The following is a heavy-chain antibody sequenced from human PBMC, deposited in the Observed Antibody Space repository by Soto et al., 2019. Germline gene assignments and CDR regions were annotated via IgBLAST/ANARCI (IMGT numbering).Heavy chain of an antibody. CDR3: AKRIGSGYSPNDY. Sequence: GGSLRLSCAASGFTFGSYTMTWVRQAPGRGLEWVSAISGSGDKTNYADSVKGRFSISRDNSKNTLYLQMNSLRAEDTALYYCAKRIGSGYSPNDYWGQGTLVTVSS. J-gene: IGHJ4*02. CDR2: ISGSGDKT. V-gene: IGHV3-23*01. D-gene: IGHD3-22*01. CDR1: GFTFGSYT.